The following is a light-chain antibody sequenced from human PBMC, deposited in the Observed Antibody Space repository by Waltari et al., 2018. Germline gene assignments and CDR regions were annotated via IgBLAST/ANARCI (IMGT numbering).Light chain of an antibody. J-gene: IGKJ3*01. CDR3: QQYDNLPIFT. CDR1: QDISNY. CDR2: DAS. V-gene: IGKV1-33*01. Sequence: DIQMTQSPSSLSASVGDRVTITCQARQDISNYLNWDQQKPGKAPKLLIYDASNLETGVPSRFSGSGSGTDFTFTIRSLQPEDIATYYCQQYDNLPIFTFGPGTKVDIK.